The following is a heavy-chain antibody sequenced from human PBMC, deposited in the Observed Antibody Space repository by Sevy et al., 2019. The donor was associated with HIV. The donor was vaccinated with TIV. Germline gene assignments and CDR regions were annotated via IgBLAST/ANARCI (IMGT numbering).Heavy chain of an antibody. CDR1: GVIFSNYW. V-gene: IGHV3-7*01. Sequence: GGSLRLSCAASGVIFSNYWMSWVRQAPGKGLEWVANIKQDGSEKYYVDSVKGRFTISRDNAKNSLYLQMNSLRADDTAVYYCVRAGGDTLVVTTAIGILVMDVWGQGTTVTVSS. CDR2: IKQDGSEK. CDR3: VRAGGDTLVVTTAIGILVMDV. J-gene: IGHJ6*02. D-gene: IGHD2-2*01.